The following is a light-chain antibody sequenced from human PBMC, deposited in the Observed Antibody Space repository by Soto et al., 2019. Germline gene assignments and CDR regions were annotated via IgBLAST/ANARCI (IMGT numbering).Light chain of an antibody. CDR2: DVS. J-gene: IGLJ1*01. CDR1: SRDVCGYNY. Sequence: QSVLTQPASVSGSPGQSITIACSGTSRDVCGYNYVSWYQQHPGKAPKLMIYDVSNRPSGVSNRFSGSKSGNTASLTISGLQAEDEADYYCSSYTSSSPYVFGTGTKLTVL. V-gene: IGLV2-14*01. CDR3: SSYTSSSPYV.